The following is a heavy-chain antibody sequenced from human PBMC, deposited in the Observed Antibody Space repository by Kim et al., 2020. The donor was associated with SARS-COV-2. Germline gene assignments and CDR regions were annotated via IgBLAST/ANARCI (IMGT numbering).Heavy chain of an antibody. V-gene: IGHV3-73*01. CDR2: IRSNGNSSAT. D-gene: IGHD2-21*01. CDR3: TPTCGTTLAFCDAF. Sequence: GGSLRLSCGASGFTFSDSAMRWVRRASGKGLEWVARIRSNGNSSATADSASVRGRITISQDDSTHSAHLQSISLKNEDTAVCSSTPTCGTTLAFCDAF. CDR1: GFTFSDSA. J-gene: IGHJ3*01.